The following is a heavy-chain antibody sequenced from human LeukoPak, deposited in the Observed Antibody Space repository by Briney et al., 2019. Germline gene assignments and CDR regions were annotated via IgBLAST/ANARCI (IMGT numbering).Heavy chain of an antibody. CDR3: ARGPSGYSYGSRFDY. V-gene: IGHV3-66*01. CDR1: GFTVSSNY. J-gene: IGHJ4*02. CDR2: IYSGGST. D-gene: IGHD5-18*01. Sequence: GGSLRLSCAASGFTVSSNYMSWVRQATGKGLEWVSIIYSGGSTYYADSVKGRFTISRDNSKNTLYLQMNSLRAEGTAVYYCARGPSGYSYGSRFDYWGQGTLVTVSS.